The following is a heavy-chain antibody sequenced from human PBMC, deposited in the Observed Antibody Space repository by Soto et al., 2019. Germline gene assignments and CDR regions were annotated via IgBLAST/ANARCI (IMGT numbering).Heavy chain of an antibody. Sequence: QVQLQESGPGLVKPSGTLSLTCAVSGGSISSYNWWSWVRQPPGKGLEWIGEIYHSGNTNYNPSLTSRATITADKSKNPNSLNLSSVTAADVAVYYGTGDNRPGVWGQGTPVTVSS. J-gene: IGHJ6*02. CDR3: TGDNRPGV. V-gene: IGHV4-4*02. CDR2: IYHSGNT. CDR1: GGSISSYNW.